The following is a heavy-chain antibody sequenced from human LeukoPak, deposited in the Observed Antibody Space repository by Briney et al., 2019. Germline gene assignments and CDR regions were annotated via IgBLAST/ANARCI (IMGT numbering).Heavy chain of an antibody. J-gene: IGHJ6*03. CDR3: ARVSKPGWYHYYYMDV. D-gene: IGHD2/OR15-2a*01. V-gene: IGHV3-30*04. CDR2: VLSDGSDQ. CDR1: GFTFNTYA. Sequence: PGGSLRLSCEASGFTFNTYAMKWVRQAPGKGLEWMAVVLSDGSDQYYADSVQGRFTISRENSKNTLYLQMDNLRVEDTAVYYCARVSKPGWYHYYYMDVWGRGTTVIVSS.